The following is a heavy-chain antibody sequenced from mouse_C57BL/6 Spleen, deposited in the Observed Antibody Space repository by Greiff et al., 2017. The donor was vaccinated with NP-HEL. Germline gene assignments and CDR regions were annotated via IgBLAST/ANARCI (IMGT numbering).Heavy chain of an antibody. J-gene: IGHJ1*03. CDR2: IDPNSGGT. CDR1: GYTFTSYW. CDR3: ARSRGLTGAPDWYFDV. D-gene: IGHD4-1*01. V-gene: IGHV1-72*01. Sequence: QVHVKQPGAELVKPGASVKLSCKASGYTFTSYWMHWVKQRPGRGLEWIGRIDPNSGGTKYNEKFKSKATLTVDKPSSTAYMQLSSLTSEDSAVYYCARSRGLTGAPDWYFDVWGTGTTVTVSS.